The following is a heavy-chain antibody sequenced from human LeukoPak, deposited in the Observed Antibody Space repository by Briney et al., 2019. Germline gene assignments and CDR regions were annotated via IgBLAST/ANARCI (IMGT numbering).Heavy chain of an antibody. D-gene: IGHD2-21*01. V-gene: IGHV3-53*04. J-gene: IGHJ6*02. CDR1: GFSVSSNY. CDR2: IYSGGST. CDR3: ARDTAVDGMDV. Sequence: GSLRLSCAASGFSVSSNYMSWVRQAPGKGLEWVSVIYSGGSTCYADSVKGRFTISRHNPKNTVYLQMNSLRAEDTAVYFCARDTAVDGMDVWGQGTTVTVS.